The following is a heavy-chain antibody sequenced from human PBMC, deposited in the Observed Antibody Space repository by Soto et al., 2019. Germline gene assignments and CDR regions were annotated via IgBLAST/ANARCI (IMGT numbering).Heavy chain of an antibody. CDR2: IWYDGTND. V-gene: IGHV3-33*06. J-gene: IGHJ5*02. D-gene: IGHD6-6*01. Sequence: GGSLRLSCAASGFTFHTYAMHWVRQAPGKGLERVALIWYDGTNDQYAGSVRGRFTISRDNSKDTLYLQMNSLRAEDTAMYFCAKEGIYSPSSRGWLAPWGQGTLVTVSS. CDR3: AKEGIYSPSSRGWLAP. CDR1: GFTFHTYA.